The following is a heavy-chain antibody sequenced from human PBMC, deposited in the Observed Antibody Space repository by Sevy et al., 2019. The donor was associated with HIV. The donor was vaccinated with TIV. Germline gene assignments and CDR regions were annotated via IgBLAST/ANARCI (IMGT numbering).Heavy chain of an antibody. D-gene: IGHD2-15*01. CDR2: INHSGGT. CDR3: ARHCAGSSCSHAFDI. CDR1: GGSFSGYY. V-gene: IGHV4-34*01. J-gene: IGHJ3*02. Sequence: SETLSLTCAVYGGSFSGYYWSWIGQPPGKGLEWIGEINHSGGTNYNPSLKSRVTISVDTSKNQFSLKLNSVAAADTAVYYCARHCAGSSCSHAFDIWGQGTMVTVSS.